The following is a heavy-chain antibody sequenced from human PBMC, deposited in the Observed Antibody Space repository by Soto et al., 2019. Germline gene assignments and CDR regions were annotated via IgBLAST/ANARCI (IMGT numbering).Heavy chain of an antibody. J-gene: IGHJ5*02. CDR1: GDSVSSNTAA. Sequence: PSQTLSLTCAISGDSVSSNTAAWNWIRQSPSRGLEWLGRTCFRSKWYSDYAVSVKSRMTINPDTSRNQFSLHLDSVTPEDTAVYYCARGRVHIGAPPENWLDPWGQGTLVTVSS. V-gene: IGHV6-1*01. D-gene: IGHD2-21*01. CDR2: TCFRSKWYS. CDR3: ARGRVHIGAPPENWLDP.